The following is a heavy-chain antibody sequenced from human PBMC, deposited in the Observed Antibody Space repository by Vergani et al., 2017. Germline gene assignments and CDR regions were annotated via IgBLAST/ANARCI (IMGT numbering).Heavy chain of an antibody. D-gene: IGHD5-12*01. J-gene: IGHJ4*02. V-gene: IGHV3-23*04. Sequence: VQLVESGGGLVKPGGSLRLSCAASGFTFSDYYMSWIRQAPGKGLEWVSAISGSGGSTYYEDSVKGRFTISRDNSKNTLYLQMNSLRAEDTAVYYCANLKRGYSGYDPYYFDYWGQGTLVTVSS. CDR2: ISGSGGST. CDR1: GFTFSDYY. CDR3: ANLKRGYSGYDPYYFDY.